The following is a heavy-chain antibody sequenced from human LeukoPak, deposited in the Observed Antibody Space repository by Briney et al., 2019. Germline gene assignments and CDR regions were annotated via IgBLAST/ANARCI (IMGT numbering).Heavy chain of an antibody. CDR1: VFTVSSNY. CDR3: ASASHLYCTNGVCYKTSYYYYGMDV. D-gene: IGHD2-8*01. Sequence: GGSLRLSCAASVFTVSSNYMSWVRQAPGKGLEWVSVINSGGSTYYAASVKGRFTISRQNSKNTLYLQMNSLRAEDTAVYYCASASHLYCTNGVCYKTSYYYYGMDVWGQGTTVTVS. V-gene: IGHV3-66*02. J-gene: IGHJ6*02. CDR2: INSGGST.